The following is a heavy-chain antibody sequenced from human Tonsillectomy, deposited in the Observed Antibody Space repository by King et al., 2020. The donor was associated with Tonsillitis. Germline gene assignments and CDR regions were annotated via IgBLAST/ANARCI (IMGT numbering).Heavy chain of an antibody. CDR3: ARNELWESSGWVLGALDI. Sequence: VQLQQWGAGLLKPSETLFLTCAVYGGSFSGYYWSWIRQPPGEGLEWIGEINHSGSTNYNPSLKSRVTISVDTSKNQFSLKLSSVTAADTAVYYWARNELWESSGWVLGALDIWGQGTMVTVSS. V-gene: IGHV4-34*01. CDR1: GGSFSGYY. D-gene: IGHD6-19*01. J-gene: IGHJ3*02. CDR2: INHSGST.